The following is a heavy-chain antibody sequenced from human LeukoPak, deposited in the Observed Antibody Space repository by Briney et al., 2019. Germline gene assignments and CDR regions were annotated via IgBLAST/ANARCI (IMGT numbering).Heavy chain of an antibody. CDR3: GRAHSSGWTFDY. J-gene: IGHJ4*02. D-gene: IGHD6-19*01. V-gene: IGHV4-38-2*01. Sequence: SETLSLTCAVSGYSISSGYYWGWIRQPPGKGLEWIGSIYHSGSTYYNPSLMSRVTISVDTSRNQFSLKLSSVTAADTAVYYCGRAHSSGWTFDYWGQGTLVTVSS. CDR2: IYHSGST. CDR1: GYSISSGYY.